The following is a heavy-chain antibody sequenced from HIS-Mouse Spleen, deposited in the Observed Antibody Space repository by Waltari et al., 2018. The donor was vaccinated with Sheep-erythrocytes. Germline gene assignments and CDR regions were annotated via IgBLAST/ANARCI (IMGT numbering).Heavy chain of an antibody. J-gene: IGHJ4*02. V-gene: IGHV4-31*02. CDR3: ARDPLTGADY. CDR2: TT. D-gene: IGHD7-27*01. Sequence: TTYYNPSLKSRVTISVDTSKNQFSRKLSSVTAADTAVYYCARDPLTGADYWGQGTLVTVSS.